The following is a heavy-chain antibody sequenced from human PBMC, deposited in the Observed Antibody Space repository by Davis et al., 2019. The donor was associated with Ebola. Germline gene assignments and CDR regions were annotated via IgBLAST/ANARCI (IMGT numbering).Heavy chain of an antibody. CDR3: ARDGLELHLPDF. Sequence: GGSLRLSCKASGYTFTTYTVHWVRQAPGQSLEWMGYVNPGNGDTKYSQKFQGRVTITRDTSASTVYMEVSSLTFEDTAVYYCARDGLELHLPDFWGPGTLVTVSS. CDR1: GYTFTTYT. CDR2: VNPGNGDT. J-gene: IGHJ4*02. D-gene: IGHD1-7*01. V-gene: IGHV1-3*01.